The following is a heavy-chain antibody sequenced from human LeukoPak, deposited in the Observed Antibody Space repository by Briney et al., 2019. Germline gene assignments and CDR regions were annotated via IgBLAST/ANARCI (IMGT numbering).Heavy chain of an antibody. CDR3: ARGGDHSVTFYDNWFDP. V-gene: IGHV4-34*01. J-gene: IGHJ5*02. CDR2: INHSGST. D-gene: IGHD2/OR15-2a*01. CDR1: GGSFSGYY. Sequence: SETLSLTCAVYGGSFSGYYWSWIRQPPGKGLEWIGEINHSGSTNYNPSLKSRVTISVDTSKNQFSLKLTSVTAADTAVYYCARGGDHSVTFYDNWFDPWGQGTLVAVSS.